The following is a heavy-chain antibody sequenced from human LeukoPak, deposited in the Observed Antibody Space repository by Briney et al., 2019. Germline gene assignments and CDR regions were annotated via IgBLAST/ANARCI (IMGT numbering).Heavy chain of an antibody. CDR3: ARDPGDVYDFWSGRHSFYFDY. Sequence: GGSLRLSCAASGFTFSSYSMNWVRQAPGKGLEWVSSISSSSSYIYYADSVKGRFTISRDNAKNSLYLQMNSLRAEDTAVYYCARDPGDVYDFWSGRHSFYFDYWGQGTLVTVSS. CDR2: ISSSSSYI. V-gene: IGHV3-21*01. CDR1: GFTFSSYS. J-gene: IGHJ4*02. D-gene: IGHD3-3*01.